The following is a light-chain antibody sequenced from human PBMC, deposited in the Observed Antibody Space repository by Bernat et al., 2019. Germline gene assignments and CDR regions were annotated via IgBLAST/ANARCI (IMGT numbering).Light chain of an antibody. CDR2: DVS. V-gene: IGKV3D-20*01. J-gene: IGKJ4*01. CDR1: QTVRSNY. CDR3: QQYGDSLLT. Sequence: EIVLTQSLATLSLSPGERATLSCGASQTVRSNYIAWYQQKPGLAPRLLIHDVSSRATGIPDRFSGSGSGTDFTLIISRLEPEDFAVYFCQQYGDSLLTFGGGTKVEIK.